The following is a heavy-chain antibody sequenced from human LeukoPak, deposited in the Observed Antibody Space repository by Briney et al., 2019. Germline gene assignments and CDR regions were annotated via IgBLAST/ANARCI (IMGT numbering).Heavy chain of an antibody. V-gene: IGHV4-34*01. CDR1: GGSFSGYY. J-gene: IGHJ4*02. D-gene: IGHD6-13*01. CDR3: ARVPIAAAGARYYFDY. Sequence: SETLSLTCAVYGGSFSGYYWSWIRQPPGKGLEWIGEINHSGSTNYNPSLKSRVTISVDTSKNQFSLKLSSVTAADTAVYYCARVPIAAAGARYYFDYWGQGTLVTVS. CDR2: INHSGST.